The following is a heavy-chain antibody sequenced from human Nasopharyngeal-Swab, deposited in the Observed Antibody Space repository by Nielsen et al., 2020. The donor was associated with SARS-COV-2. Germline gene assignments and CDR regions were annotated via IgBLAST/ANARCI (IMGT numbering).Heavy chain of an antibody. CDR3: AKQRGDTAMVFDF. V-gene: IGHV4-39*01. Sequence: WIRQPPGKGLEWIGTIHYSGNRFYNPSLRSRLSISVDTSKNQFSLQLSSVTAADTAVYYCAKQRGDTAMVFDFWGQGTRVTVSS. CDR2: IHYSGNR. J-gene: IGHJ4*02. D-gene: IGHD5-18*01.